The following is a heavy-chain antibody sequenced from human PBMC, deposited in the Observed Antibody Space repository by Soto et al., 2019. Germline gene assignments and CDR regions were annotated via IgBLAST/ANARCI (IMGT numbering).Heavy chain of an antibody. CDR2: INPNSGGT. Sequence: ASVKVSCKASGYTFTGYYMHWVRQAPGQGLEWMGWINPNSGGTNYAQKFQGWVTMTREKSISTAYMELNRLRSDDTAVYYCARDPLVLMVYANTQHAPDAFDIWGQGTMVTVSS. D-gene: IGHD2-8*01. V-gene: IGHV1-2*04. CDR1: GYTFTGYY. CDR3: ARDPLVLMVYANTQHAPDAFDI. J-gene: IGHJ3*02.